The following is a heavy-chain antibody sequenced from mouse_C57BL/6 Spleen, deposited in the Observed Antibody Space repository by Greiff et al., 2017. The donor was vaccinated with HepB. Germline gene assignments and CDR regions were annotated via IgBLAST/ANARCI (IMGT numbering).Heavy chain of an antibody. D-gene: IGHD2-3*01. V-gene: IGHV1-82*01. Sequence: QVQLQQSGPELVKPGASVKISCKASGYAFSSSWMNWVKQRPGKGLEWIGRIYPGDGDTNNNGKLKGKATLTADKSSSTAYMQLSSLTSEDSAVYFCADGYYGELDYWGQGTTLTVSS. CDR3: ADGYYGELDY. J-gene: IGHJ2*01. CDR2: IYPGDGDT. CDR1: GYAFSSSW.